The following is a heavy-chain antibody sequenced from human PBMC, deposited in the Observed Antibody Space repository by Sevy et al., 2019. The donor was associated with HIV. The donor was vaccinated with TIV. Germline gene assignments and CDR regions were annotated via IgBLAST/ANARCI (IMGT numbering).Heavy chain of an antibody. V-gene: IGHV1-24*01. D-gene: IGHD3-22*01. Sequence: ASVKVSCKVSGYTLSQISMHWVRQAPGKGLEWMGSFAPEDDETICAQKFQSRVTMTEDTSTDTAYMELSSLRSDGTAVYYCATIKDYYDSSGSPFDSWGQGTLVTVSS. CDR3: ATIKDYYDSSGSPFDS. CDR2: FAPEDDET. CDR1: GYTLSQIS. J-gene: IGHJ4*02.